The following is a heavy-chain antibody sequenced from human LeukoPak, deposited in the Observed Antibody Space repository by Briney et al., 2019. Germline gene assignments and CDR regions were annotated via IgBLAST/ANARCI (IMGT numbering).Heavy chain of an antibody. J-gene: IGHJ4*02. D-gene: IGHD3-22*01. CDR1: GFTFSSYG. Sequence: GGSLRLSCAASGFTFSSYGMHWVRQAPGKGPEWVAVISYDGSNKYYADSVKGRFTISRDNSKNTLYLQMNSLRAEDTAVYYCARDLYYYDSSGYSHALGYGGQGTLVTVSS. CDR2: ISYDGSNK. CDR3: ARDLYYYDSSGYSHALGY. V-gene: IGHV3-30*03.